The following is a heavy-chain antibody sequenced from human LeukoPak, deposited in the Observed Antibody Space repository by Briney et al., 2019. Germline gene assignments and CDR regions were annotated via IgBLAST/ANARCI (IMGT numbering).Heavy chain of an antibody. D-gene: IGHD6-19*01. CDR1: GFTFSRYW. J-gene: IGHJ4*02. CDR3: ARSTSWYHKFDY. V-gene: IGHV3-7*04. CDR2: IKQDGSER. Sequence: QPGGSPRLSCAASGFTFSRYWMSWVRQAPGKGLEWVASIKQDGSERYYVVSVKGRFTISSDNAKNSVYVQMNSLRAEDTAVFYCARSTSWYHKFDYWGQGTLVTVSS.